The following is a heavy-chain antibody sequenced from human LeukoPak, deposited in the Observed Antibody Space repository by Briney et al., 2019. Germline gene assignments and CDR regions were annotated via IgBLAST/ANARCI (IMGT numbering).Heavy chain of an antibody. CDR3: AKDSPVATR. Sequence: GGSLRLSCATSGFTFSNYGMQWVRQAPGKGLEWVAFIRYDGGNKYYADSVKGRFTISRDNSKNTLYLQMNSLRTEDTALYYCAKDSPVATRWGQGTLVTVSS. V-gene: IGHV3-30*02. J-gene: IGHJ4*02. CDR1: GFTFSNYG. CDR2: IRYDGGNK. D-gene: IGHD2-15*01.